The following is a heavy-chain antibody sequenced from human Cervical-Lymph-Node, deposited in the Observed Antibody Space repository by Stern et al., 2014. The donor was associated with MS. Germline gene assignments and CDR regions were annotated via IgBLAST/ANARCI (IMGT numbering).Heavy chain of an antibody. CDR2: INPVLGIA. CDR3: ARGGGDSSGWYRYYFDY. V-gene: IGHV1-69*09. D-gene: IGHD6-19*01. J-gene: IGHJ4*02. CDR1: GGTFSSYA. Sequence: VQLVQSGAEVKKPGASVKVSCKASGGTFSSYAISWVRQAPGQGLEWMGRINPVLGIANYARKFQGRVTITADKSTSTADMDLSSLRAEDTAVYYCARGGGDSSGWYRYYFDYWGQGTLVTVSS.